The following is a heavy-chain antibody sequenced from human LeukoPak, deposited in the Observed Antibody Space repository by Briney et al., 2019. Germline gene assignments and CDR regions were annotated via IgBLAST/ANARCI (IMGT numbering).Heavy chain of an antibody. CDR1: GYTFTGYY. V-gene: IGHV1-2*02. CDR3: ARDMTKTDDY. D-gene: IGHD2-21*02. CDR2: INPNSGVT. J-gene: IGHJ4*02. Sequence: ASVKVSCKASGYTFTGYYMHWVRQAPGQGLEWMGWINPNSGVTNYAQKFQGRVTMTRDTSIRTAYMELSSLRADDTAVYYCARDMTKTDDYWGQGTLVTVSS.